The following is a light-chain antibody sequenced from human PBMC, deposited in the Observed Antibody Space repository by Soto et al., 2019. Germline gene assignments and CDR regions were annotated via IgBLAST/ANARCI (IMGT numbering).Light chain of an antibody. J-gene: IGKJ5*01. V-gene: IGKV3-20*01. Sequence: DIVLTQSPDTLSLSPGESATLSCRASQSVTINYLGWYQQKPGQPPRLLIYGSSKRATGIPDRFRGGGSGTDFTLTISRLEPEDFAVYYCQQYGSSPPITFGQGTRLEVK. CDR2: GSS. CDR3: QQYGSSPPIT. CDR1: QSVTINY.